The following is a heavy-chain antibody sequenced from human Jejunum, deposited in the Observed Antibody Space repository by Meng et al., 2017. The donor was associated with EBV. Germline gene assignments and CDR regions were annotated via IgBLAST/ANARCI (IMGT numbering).Heavy chain of an antibody. CDR2: ISANSGNT. D-gene: IGHD3-22*01. CDR1: GDTFTSNG. V-gene: IGHV1-18*01. J-gene: IGHJ4*02. CDR3: ARDVVYRFDS. Sequence: QVQLVQVGAELKKPGASVKVSCKASGDTFTSNGISWGRQAPGQGLEWMGWISANSGNTNYAQKLQGRVTMTTDTSTSTAYMELRSLRSDDTAVYYCARDVVYRFDSWGQGTLVTVSS.